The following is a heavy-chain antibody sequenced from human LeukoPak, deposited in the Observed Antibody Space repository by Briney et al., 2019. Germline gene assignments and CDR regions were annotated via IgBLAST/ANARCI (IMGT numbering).Heavy chain of an antibody. CDR2: IYYSGST. D-gene: IGHD5-24*01. CDR3: ARDRRDGYNWVSDY. J-gene: IGHJ4*02. CDR1: GGSISSYY. V-gene: IGHV4-59*12. Sequence: SETLSLTCTVSGGSISSYYWSWIRQPPGKGLEWIGYIYYSGSTYYNPSLKSRVTISVDTSKNQFSLKLSSVTAADTAVYYCARDRRDGYNWVSDYWGQGTLVTVSS.